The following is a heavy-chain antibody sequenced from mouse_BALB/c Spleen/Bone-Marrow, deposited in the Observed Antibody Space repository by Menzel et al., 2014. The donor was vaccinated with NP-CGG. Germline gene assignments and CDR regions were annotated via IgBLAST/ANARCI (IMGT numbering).Heavy chain of an antibody. V-gene: IGHV5-17*02. CDR1: GFTFSSFA. D-gene: IGHD1-1*01. CDR3: ARSGSSSGYFDY. CDR2: ISSGSSTI. Sequence: EVQLVESGGALVQPGGSRKLSCAASGFTFSSFAMHWVRQAPEKGLEWVAYISSGSSTIYYADTVMGRFTISRDNPKNTLFLQMTSLRSEDTAMYYCARSGSSSGYFDYWGQGTTLTVSS. J-gene: IGHJ2*01.